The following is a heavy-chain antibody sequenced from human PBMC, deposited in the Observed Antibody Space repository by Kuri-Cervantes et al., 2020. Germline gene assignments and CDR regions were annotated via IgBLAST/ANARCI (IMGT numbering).Heavy chain of an antibody. V-gene: IGHV4-34*01. CDR2: IYHGGSS. J-gene: IGHJ4*02. CDR3: ARGRVAATTSYYFDY. Sequence: SETLSLTCAVYGRSFNTYYWSWIRQSPGRGLEWIGEIYHGGSSNYNPSLKSRVTISIDKSKNQFSLKLSSVTAADTAVYYCARGRVAATTSYYFDYWGQGTLVTVSS. D-gene: IGHD2-15*01. CDR1: GRSFNTYY.